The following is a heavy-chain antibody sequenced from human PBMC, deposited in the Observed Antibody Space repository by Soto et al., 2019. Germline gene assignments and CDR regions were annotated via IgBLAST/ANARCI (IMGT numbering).Heavy chain of an antibody. CDR3: ARDSHSSSWPHYYYGMDV. CDR2: IIPIFGTA. J-gene: IGHJ6*02. CDR1: GGTFSIYA. Sequence: SVKVSCKASGGTFSIYAISCVVQAPVQWLEWMGGIIPIFGTANYAQKFQGRVTITADESTSTAYMELSSLRSEDTAVYYCARDSHSSSWPHYYYGMDVWGQGTTVTVSS. D-gene: IGHD6-13*01. V-gene: IGHV1-69*13.